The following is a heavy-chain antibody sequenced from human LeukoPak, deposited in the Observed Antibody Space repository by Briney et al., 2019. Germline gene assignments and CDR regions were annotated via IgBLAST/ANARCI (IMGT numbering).Heavy chain of an antibody. V-gene: IGHV1-3*03. Sequence: ASVKVSCKASGYTFTSYAMHWVRQAPGQRLEWMGWINAGNGNTKYSQEFQGRVTITRDTSASTAYMELSSLRSEDMAVYYCARAIYHDSSGYYFDYWGQGTLVTVSS. J-gene: IGHJ4*02. D-gene: IGHD3-22*01. CDR2: INAGNGNT. CDR1: GYTFTSYA. CDR3: ARAIYHDSSGYYFDY.